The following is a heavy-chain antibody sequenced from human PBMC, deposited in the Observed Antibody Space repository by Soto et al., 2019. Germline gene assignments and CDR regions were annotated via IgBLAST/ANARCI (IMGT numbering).Heavy chain of an antibody. Sequence: PGGSLRLSCAASGFTFSRYAMHWVRQAPGKGLEWVAVISYDGSNRFYTDSVKGRFTISRDNSKNTLYLQMNSLRDEDTAVYYCAKDGGTGGFMDYWGKGTLVTVYS. CDR1: GFTFSRYA. CDR3: AKDGGTGGFMDY. V-gene: IGHV3-30-3*01. CDR2: ISYDGSNR. D-gene: IGHD2-8*02. J-gene: IGHJ4*02.